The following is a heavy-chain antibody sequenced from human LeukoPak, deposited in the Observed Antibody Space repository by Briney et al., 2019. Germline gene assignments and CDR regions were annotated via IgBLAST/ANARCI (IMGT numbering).Heavy chain of an antibody. CDR2: IIPIFGTA. D-gene: IGHD6-19*01. CDR1: GGTFSSYA. J-gene: IGHJ6*02. CDR3: ARGLYSSGYIDGDYYYYYGMDV. V-gene: IGHV1-69*01. Sequence: GASVKVSCEASGGTFSSYAISWVRQAPGQGLEWMGGIIPIFGTANYAQKFQGRVTITADESTSTAYMELSSLRSEDTAVYYCARGLYSSGYIDGDYYYYYGMDVWGQGTTVTVSS.